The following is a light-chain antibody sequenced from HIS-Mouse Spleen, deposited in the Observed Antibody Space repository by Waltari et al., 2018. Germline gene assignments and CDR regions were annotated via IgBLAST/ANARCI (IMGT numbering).Light chain of an antibody. V-gene: IGKV3-11*01. Sequence: EIVLTHSPATLSLSPGDRSTLPCRASQSVSSYLAWYQQKPGQAPRLLIYDASNRATGIPARFSGSGSGTDFTLTISSLEPEDFAVYYCQQRSNWPPLYTFGQGTKLEIK. CDR1: QSVSSY. CDR2: DAS. J-gene: IGKJ2*01. CDR3: QQRSNWPPLYT.